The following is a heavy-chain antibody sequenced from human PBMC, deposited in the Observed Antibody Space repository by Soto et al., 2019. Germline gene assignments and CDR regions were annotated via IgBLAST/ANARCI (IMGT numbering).Heavy chain of an antibody. CDR1: GYTFTSYG. V-gene: IGHV1-18*01. D-gene: IGHD3-22*01. Sequence: ASVKVSCKASGYTFTSYGISWVRQAPGQGLEWMGWISAYNGNTNYAQKLQGRVTMTTDTSTSTAYMEMRSLRSDDTAVYYCARGPPSYYDSSGYYKYFDYWGQGTLVTVSS. J-gene: IGHJ4*02. CDR3: ARGPPSYYDSSGYYKYFDY. CDR2: ISAYNGNT.